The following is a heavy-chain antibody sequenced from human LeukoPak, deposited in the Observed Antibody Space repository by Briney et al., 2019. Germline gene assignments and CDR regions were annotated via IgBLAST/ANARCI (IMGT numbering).Heavy chain of an antibody. D-gene: IGHD3-22*01. CDR3: ARDRGRYYDSRGFYWGYYFDS. Sequence: PGGSLRLSCAASGFTSSTYAVNWVRQAPGKGLEWGSTISGSGDSTYYAGSVKGQFTISRDNSKDTLYLQMSSVRVDDTAVYYCARDRGRYYDSRGFYWGYYFDSWGQGILVTVST. J-gene: IGHJ4*02. CDR2: ISGSGDST. CDR1: GFTSSTYA. V-gene: IGHV3-23*01.